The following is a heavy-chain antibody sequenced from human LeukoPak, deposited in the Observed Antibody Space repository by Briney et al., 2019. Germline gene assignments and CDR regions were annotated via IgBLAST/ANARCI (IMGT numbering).Heavy chain of an antibody. CDR3: ARKAIYGSAAFDI. D-gene: IGHD2-15*01. CDR1: GFTFSSYW. V-gene: IGHV3-74*01. CDR2: INIDGSTT. Sequence: PGGSLTLSCAASGFTFSSYWMQWVRQVPGKGLVWVSRINIDGSTTNYADSVKGRYTISRDNAKNTLSLQMNSLRAEDTAVYYCARKAIYGSAAFDIWCQGTMVTVSS. J-gene: IGHJ3*02.